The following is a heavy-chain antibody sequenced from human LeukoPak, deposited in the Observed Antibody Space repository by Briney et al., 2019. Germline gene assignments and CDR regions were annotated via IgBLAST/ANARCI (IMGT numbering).Heavy chain of an antibody. D-gene: IGHD1-26*01. V-gene: IGHV1-24*01. Sequence: ASVKVSCKVSEYTLTELSMHWVRQAPGKGLEWMGGFDPEDGETIYAQKFQGRVTMTEDTSTDTAYMELSSLRSEDTAVYYCATGSPYLGGSYYAFDIWGQGTMVTVSS. CDR1: EYTLTELS. CDR3: ATGSPYLGGSYYAFDI. J-gene: IGHJ3*02. CDR2: FDPEDGET.